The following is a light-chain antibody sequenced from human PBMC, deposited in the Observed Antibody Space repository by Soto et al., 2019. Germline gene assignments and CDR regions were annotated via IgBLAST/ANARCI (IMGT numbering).Light chain of an antibody. Sequence: QSALTQPASVSGSPGQSITISCTGTGSDVGGFNFVSWYQQHPGKAPKLILYVVTNRPSGVSNRFSGSKSGNTASLTISGLQAEDGAAYHCSSYSGSTTLGYVFGTGTKLTVL. J-gene: IGLJ1*01. CDR3: SSYSGSTTLGYV. CDR2: VVT. V-gene: IGLV2-14*03. CDR1: GSDVGGFNF.